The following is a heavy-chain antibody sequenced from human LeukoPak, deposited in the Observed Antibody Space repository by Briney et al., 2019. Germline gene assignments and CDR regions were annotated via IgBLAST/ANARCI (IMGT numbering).Heavy chain of an antibody. V-gene: IGHV1-8*03. CDR2: MNPNSGNT. CDR1: GYTFTCYD. Sequence: SVKVSCKASGYTFTCYDINWVRQSTGQGLEWMGWMNPNSGNTGYAQKFQGRVTITRNTSISTAYMELSSLRSEDTAVYYCAREAKYCGGDCYFHDAFDIWGQGTMVTVSS. J-gene: IGHJ3*02. D-gene: IGHD2-21*01. CDR3: AREAKYCGGDCYFHDAFDI.